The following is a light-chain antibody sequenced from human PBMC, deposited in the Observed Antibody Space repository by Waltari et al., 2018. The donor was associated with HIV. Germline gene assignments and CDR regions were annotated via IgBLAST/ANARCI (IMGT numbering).Light chain of an antibody. J-gene: IGKJ2*01. CDR2: WAS. Sequence: DIVMTQSPDSLAVSLGERATINCKSSQSVLNSSSNKNSLAWYQQKSGQPPNLLIDWASTREAGVPERFSGSGSGTDFTLTISSLQAADGAVYDWQQQYASPYTFGQGTKLEIK. V-gene: IGKV4-1*01. CDR3: QQQYASPYT. CDR1: QSVLNSSSNKNS.